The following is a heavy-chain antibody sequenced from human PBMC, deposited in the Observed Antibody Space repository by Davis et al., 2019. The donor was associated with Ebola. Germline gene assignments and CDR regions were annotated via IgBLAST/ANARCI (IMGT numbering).Heavy chain of an antibody. D-gene: IGHD2-2*01. J-gene: IGHJ5*02. V-gene: IGHV1-24*01. Sequence: ASVKVSCKASGYTFSELSMHWVRQAPGKGLEWMGGFDPEDGETIYAQKFQGRVTVTEDTSTETAYMELTSLKFEDTAIYYCVTSRWFDPWGQGTLVTVSS. CDR2: FDPEDGET. CDR3: VTSRWFDP. CDR1: GYTFSELS.